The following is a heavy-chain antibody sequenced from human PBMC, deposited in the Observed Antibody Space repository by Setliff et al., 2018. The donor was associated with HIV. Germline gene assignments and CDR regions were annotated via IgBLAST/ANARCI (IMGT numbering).Heavy chain of an antibody. D-gene: IGHD1-26*01. V-gene: IGHV4-61*02. CDR3: ARTEWELHRVNDAFDV. CDR1: GDSITSVTYY. CDR2: IYSSGST. J-gene: IGHJ3*01. Sequence: PSETLSLTCTVSGDSITSVTYYWSWIRQPAGKGLDWIGRIYSSGSTSYNPSLKSRVTISIDTSKNQFSLTLTSVTAADTAVYYCARTEWELHRVNDAFDVWGQGTMVTVSS.